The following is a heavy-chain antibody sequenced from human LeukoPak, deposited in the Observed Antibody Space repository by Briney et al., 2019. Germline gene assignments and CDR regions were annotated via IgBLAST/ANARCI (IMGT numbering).Heavy chain of an antibody. J-gene: IGHJ6*03. Sequence: SETLSLTCTVSGGSISCYYWSWIRQPPGKGLEWIGYIYTSGSTNYKPSLKSRVTISVDTSKNQFSLKLSSVTAADTAVYYCARHEDYYYYMDVWGKGTTVTVSS. V-gene: IGHV4-4*09. CDR2: IYTSGST. CDR3: ARHEDYYYYMDV. CDR1: GGSISCYY.